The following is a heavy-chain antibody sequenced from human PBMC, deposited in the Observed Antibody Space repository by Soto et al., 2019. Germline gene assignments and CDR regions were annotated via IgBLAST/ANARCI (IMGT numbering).Heavy chain of an antibody. J-gene: IGHJ3*02. CDR2: ISAYNGNT. CDR3: ARDGITGTNAFDI. V-gene: IGHV1-18*01. D-gene: IGHD1-7*01. CDR1: GYTFINYG. Sequence: ASVKVSWKASGYTFINYGISWVRQAPGQGLEWMGWISAYNGNTNYAQKLQGRVTMTTDTSTSTAHMELRSLRSDDTAVYYCARDGITGTNAFDIWGQGTMVTVSS.